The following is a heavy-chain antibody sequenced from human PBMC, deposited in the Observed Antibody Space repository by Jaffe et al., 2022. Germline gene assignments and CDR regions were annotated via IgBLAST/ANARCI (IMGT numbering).Heavy chain of an antibody. J-gene: IGHJ4*02. D-gene: IGHD3-16*01. CDR3: ARELPGGFFDY. CDR1: GYTFTNYF. Sequence: QVQLVQSGAEVEKPGASVKVSCKASGYTFTNYFMHWVRQAPGHGLEYIGVIIPSDGGTTYVQKFQGRVTMTRDTSTTTVYLELNSLRSEDTAVYYCARELPGGFFDYWGQGTLVTVSS. CDR2: IIPSDGGT. V-gene: IGHV1-46*01.